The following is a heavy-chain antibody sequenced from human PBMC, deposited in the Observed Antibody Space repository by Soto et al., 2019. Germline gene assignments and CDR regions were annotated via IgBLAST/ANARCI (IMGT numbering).Heavy chain of an antibody. CDR2: INHSGST. V-gene: IGHV4-34*01. CDR3: ARGGCSSTSCYRDYYYGMDV. J-gene: IGHJ6*02. D-gene: IGHD2-2*01. Sequence: SETLSLTCAVYGGSFSGYYWSWIRQPPGKGLEWIGEINHSGSTNYNPSLKSRVTISVDTSKNQFSLKLSSVTAADTAVYYCARGGCSSTSCYRDYYYGMDVWGQGTTVTVSS. CDR1: GGSFSGYY.